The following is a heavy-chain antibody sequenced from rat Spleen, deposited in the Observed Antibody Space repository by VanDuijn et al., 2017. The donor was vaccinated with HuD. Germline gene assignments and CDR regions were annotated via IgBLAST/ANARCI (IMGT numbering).Heavy chain of an antibody. V-gene: IGHV5-20*01. CDR1: GFTFSDYG. J-gene: IGHJ3*01. CDR2: ISYDGGST. Sequence: EVQLVESGGGLVQPGRSMKLSCAASGFTFSDYGMAWVLQAPTKGLEWVASISYDGGSTYYRDSVKGRFTISRDNAKSTLYLQMESLRSEETATYYCTKDLDYSGDNWFGYWGQGTLVTVSS. CDR3: TKDLDYSGDNWFGY. D-gene: IGHD1-1*01.